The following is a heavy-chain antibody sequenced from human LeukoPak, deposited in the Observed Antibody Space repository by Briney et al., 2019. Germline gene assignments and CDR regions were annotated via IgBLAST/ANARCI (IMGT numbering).Heavy chain of an antibody. CDR2: IKKDGSEK. Sequence: GGSLRLSCAASGLIFSSYWMSWVRQAPGKGLEWVANIKKDGSEKYYVDSVKGRFTISRDNAKNSLYLQMNSLRADDTAVYHCARQETSSYNGAFDIWGQGTMVAVSS. CDR3: ARQETSSYNGAFDI. V-gene: IGHV3-7*01. J-gene: IGHJ3*02. CDR1: GLIFSSYW. D-gene: IGHD1-26*01.